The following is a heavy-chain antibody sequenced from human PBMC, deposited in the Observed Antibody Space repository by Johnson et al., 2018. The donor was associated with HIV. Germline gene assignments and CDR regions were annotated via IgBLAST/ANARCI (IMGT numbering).Heavy chain of an antibody. CDR1: GFTFSSYW. CDR2: IKQDGSEK. J-gene: IGHJ3*02. CDR3: TTAIVIDAFDI. Sequence: VQLVESGGGVVRPGGSLRLSCAASGFTFSSYWMSWVRQAPGKGLEWVANIKQDGSEKYYVDSVKGRFTISRDNAKNSLYLQMSSLKTDDTAVYYCTTAIVIDAFDIWGQGTMVTVSS. D-gene: IGHD3-16*02. V-gene: IGHV3-7*03.